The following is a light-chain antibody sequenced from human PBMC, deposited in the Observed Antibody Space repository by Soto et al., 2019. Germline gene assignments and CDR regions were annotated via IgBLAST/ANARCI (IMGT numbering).Light chain of an antibody. Sequence: QSVLTQPASVSGSPGQSITISCTGTSSDVGGYNYVSWYQQHPGKAPKLMIYEVSNRPTGVSNPFSGSKSGNTASLTISGLQAEDEADYYCSSYTSRSTLDYVFGSGTKLTVL. CDR3: SSYTSRSTLDYV. CDR2: EVS. CDR1: SSDVGGYNY. J-gene: IGLJ1*01. V-gene: IGLV2-14*01.